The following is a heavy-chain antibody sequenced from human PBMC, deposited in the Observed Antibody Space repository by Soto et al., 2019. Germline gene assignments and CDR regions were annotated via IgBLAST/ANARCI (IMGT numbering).Heavy chain of an antibody. CDR2: IYNSGNT. V-gene: IGHV4-31*03. J-gene: IGHJ5*01. D-gene: IGHD2-2*01. CDR3: AKGACSSTACYEFDS. Sequence: SETLSLTCTVSGGSISSGGYYWNWIRQHPGKGLEWIGYIYNSGNTYYNPSLKSRVAISIDRSENQFSLKLTSVTAADTAVYYCAKGACSSTACYEFDSWGQGTLVTVS. CDR1: GGSISSGGYY.